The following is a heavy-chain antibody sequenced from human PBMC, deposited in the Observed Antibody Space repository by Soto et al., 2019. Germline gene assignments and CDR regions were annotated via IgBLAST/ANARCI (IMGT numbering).Heavy chain of an antibody. J-gene: IGHJ4*02. CDR2: IKGEADGGTT. Sequence: VSNARMSWVRQAPGKGLEWVGRIKGEADGGTTDYAAPVKGRITISRDHSKDTLYLQMNSLKTEDTAVYYCTTGLSNGYYNFDYWGQGTPVTVSS. V-gene: IGHV3-15*01. CDR1: VSNAR. CDR3: TTGLSNGYYNFDY. D-gene: IGHD3-22*01.